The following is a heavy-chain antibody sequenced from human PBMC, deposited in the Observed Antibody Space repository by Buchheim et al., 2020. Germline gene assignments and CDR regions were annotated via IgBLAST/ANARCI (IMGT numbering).Heavy chain of an antibody. Sequence: EVQLVQSGGGLVKPGGSLRLSCAVSGLTFTSAWMTWVHQAPGKGLEWVGRIKSKTDGGTAVYAAPVKGRFTISRDDSNNTLYLQMSSLRTEDTAVYYCTTGGGTYAYYYGIDVWGQGTT. CDR1: GLTFTSAW. V-gene: IGHV3-15*01. J-gene: IGHJ6*02. CDR2: IKSKTDGGTA. CDR3: TTGGGTYAYYYGIDV. D-gene: IGHD4-17*01.